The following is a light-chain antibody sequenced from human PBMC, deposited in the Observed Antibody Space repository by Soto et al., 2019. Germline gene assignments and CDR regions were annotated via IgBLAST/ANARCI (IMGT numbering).Light chain of an antibody. CDR2: DAS. V-gene: IGKV1-5*01. CDR3: QQYNYYRT. J-gene: IGKJ1*01. CDR1: QSISSW. Sequence: DIQMTQSPSTLSASVGDRVTITCRASQSISSWLAWFQQKPGKAPKLLIYDASTLESGVPSRFSGSGSGTEFTLTISSLQPDDFATYDCQQYNYYRTFGQGTKVEIK.